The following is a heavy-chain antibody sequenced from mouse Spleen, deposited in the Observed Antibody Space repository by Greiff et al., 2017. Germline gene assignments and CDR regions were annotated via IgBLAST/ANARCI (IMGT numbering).Heavy chain of an antibody. J-gene: IGHJ2*01. V-gene: IGHV7-3*01. Sequence: EVKVVESGGGLVQPGGSLSLSCAASGFTFTDYYMSWVRQPPGKALEWLGFIRNKANGYTTEYSASVKGRFTISRDNSQSILYLQMNALRAEDSATYYCARYYYGSSHDYWGQGTTLTVSS. CDR1: GFTFTDYY. CDR2: IRNKANGYTT. D-gene: IGHD1-1*01. CDR3: ARYYYGSSHDY.